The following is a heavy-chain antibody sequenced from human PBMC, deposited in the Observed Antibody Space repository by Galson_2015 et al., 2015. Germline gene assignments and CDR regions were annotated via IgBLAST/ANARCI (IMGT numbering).Heavy chain of an antibody. Sequence: SRRRSGAASGFSFRTSAMNWVRQAPGKGLEWISYIPSSGSPIYYADSVKGRFTISRDNARNSLYLQMNSLRDEDTAVYYCARDRYYDSSGYGYYFDLWGRGTLVTVSS. CDR1: GFSFRTSA. J-gene: IGHJ2*01. D-gene: IGHD3-22*01. CDR2: IPSSGSPI. V-gene: IGHV3-48*02. CDR3: ARDRYYDSSGYGYYFDL.